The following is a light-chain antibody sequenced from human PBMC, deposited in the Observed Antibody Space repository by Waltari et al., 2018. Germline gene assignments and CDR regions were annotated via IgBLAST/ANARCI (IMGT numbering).Light chain of an antibody. V-gene: IGLV2-14*01. CDR3: TSYTSSSTLVV. CDR2: DVT. J-gene: IGLJ2*01. Sequence: QSALTQPASVSGSPGQSITLSCTGTSSDVGGYNYVSWYQQHPGKAPKLMIYDVTIRPSGVSNRFSGSKSGYTASLTISGLQAEDEADYYCTSYTSSSTLVVFGGGTRLTVL. CDR1: SSDVGGYNY.